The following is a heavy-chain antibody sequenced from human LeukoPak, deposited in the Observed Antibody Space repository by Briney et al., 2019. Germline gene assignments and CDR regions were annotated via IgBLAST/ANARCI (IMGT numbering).Heavy chain of an antibody. J-gene: IGHJ4*02. V-gene: IGHV3-9*01. CDR2: ISWNSGSI. D-gene: IGHD3-22*01. CDR1: GFTFDDYA. Sequence: GGSLRLSCAASGFTFDDYAMHWVRQAPGKGLEWVSGISWNSGSIGYADSVKGRFTISRDNSKNTLYLQMNSLRAEDTAVYYCAKDLSGYYDSSGYFDYWGQGTLVTVSS. CDR3: AKDLSGYYDSSGYFDY.